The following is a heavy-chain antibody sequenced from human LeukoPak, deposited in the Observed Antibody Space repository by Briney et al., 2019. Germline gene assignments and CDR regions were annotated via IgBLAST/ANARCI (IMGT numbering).Heavy chain of an antibody. D-gene: IGHD1-26*01. CDR1: GFTFSDYY. CDR3: ERDRSYYQTTRFDY. Sequence: AGGSLRLSCAASGFTFSDYYMSWIRQAPGKGLEWVSYISSSGSTIYYADSVKGRFTISRDNAKNSLYLQMNSLRAEDTAVYYCERDRSYYQTTRFDYWAQGTLVNVSS. V-gene: IGHV3-11*04. CDR2: ISSSGSTI. J-gene: IGHJ4*02.